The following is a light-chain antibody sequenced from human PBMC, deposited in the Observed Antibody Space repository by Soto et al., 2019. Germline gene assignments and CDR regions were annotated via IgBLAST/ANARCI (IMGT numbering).Light chain of an antibody. J-gene: IGKJ1*01. CDR1: QNVGSY. CDR2: GAL. Sequence: IQMTQSPSALSASVGDRVTITCRASQNVGSYLNWYQQKSGKAPTLLIYGALSLHRGVPSRFDGGGSGTDFTLAINGLQPEDFATYYCQQTFNMPWTFGQGTTGDIK. V-gene: IGKV1-39*01. CDR3: QQTFNMPWT.